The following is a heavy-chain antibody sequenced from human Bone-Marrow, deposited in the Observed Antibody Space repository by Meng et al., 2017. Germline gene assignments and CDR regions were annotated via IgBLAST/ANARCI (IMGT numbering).Heavy chain of an antibody. Sequence: GESLKISCAASGFTFSNYAMHWVRQAPGQGLQWVALMSYDGSNEYYADSVKGRFTISRDNSKNTLYLQMNSLRAEDTSVYYCASPGDSSGWFPFDYWGQGTLVTVSS. V-gene: IGHV3-30*01. CDR1: GFTFSNYA. CDR3: ASPGDSSGWFPFDY. J-gene: IGHJ4*02. D-gene: IGHD6-19*01. CDR2: MSYDGSNE.